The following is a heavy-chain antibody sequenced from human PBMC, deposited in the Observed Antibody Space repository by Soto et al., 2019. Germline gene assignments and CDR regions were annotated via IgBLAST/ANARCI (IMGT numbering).Heavy chain of an antibody. J-gene: IGHJ4*02. CDR2: ISYDGSNK. V-gene: IGHV3-30*18. Sequence: QVQLVESGGGVVQPGRSLRLSCAASGFTFSSYGMHWVRQAPGKGLEWVAVISYDGSNKYYADSVKGRFTISRDNSKNTLYLQMNSLRAVDTAVYYCAKDRYYGSGSAFDYWGQGTLVTVSS. D-gene: IGHD3-10*01. CDR3: AKDRYYGSGSAFDY. CDR1: GFTFSSYG.